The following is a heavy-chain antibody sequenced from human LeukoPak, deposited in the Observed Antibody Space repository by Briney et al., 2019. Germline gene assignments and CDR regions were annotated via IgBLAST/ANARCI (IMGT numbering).Heavy chain of an antibody. J-gene: IGHJ4*02. CDR1: GFTFTSFG. Sequence: GGSLKLSCVASGFTFTSFGMHWVRQAPGKGLQWVASIRCDGNHQFYADSVQGRFAISRDNSRRTVSLQMNSLRSDDSALYYCARGPWGTAAAGRFDHWGQGSLVTVSS. CDR2: IRCDGNHQ. V-gene: IGHV3-30*02. D-gene: IGHD6-13*01. CDR3: ARGPWGTAAAGRFDH.